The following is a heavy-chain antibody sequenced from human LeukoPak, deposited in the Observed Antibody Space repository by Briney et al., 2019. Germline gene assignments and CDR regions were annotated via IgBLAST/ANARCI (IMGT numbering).Heavy chain of an antibody. CDR3: ASAPIAAAEYYFDS. V-gene: IGHV4-39*07. J-gene: IGHJ4*02. D-gene: IGHD6-13*01. Sequence: SHTLSLTCTLACGSISISSYCSGWIRQPPGNGLEWIVGIYYSGSTYYNPSLKTRVTISVATSKNQFYLKLSSVTAADTAVYYCASAPIAAAEYYFDSWGQGTLVTVSS. CDR2: IYYSGST. CDR1: CGSISISSYC.